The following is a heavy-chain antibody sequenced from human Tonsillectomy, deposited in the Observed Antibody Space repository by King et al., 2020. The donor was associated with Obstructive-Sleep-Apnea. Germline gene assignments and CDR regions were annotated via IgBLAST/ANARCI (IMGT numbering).Heavy chain of an antibody. CDR2: IRQDGSEK. CDR1: GFTFSSFW. J-gene: IGHJ4*02. Sequence: EVQLVESGGGLVQPGGSLRLSCAASGFTFSSFWMNWVRQAPGKGLEWVANIRQDGSEKYYVDSVKGRFTISRDNAKNSLFLQMNSLRAEDTAVYYCARVGYDDVWGSYNSDYWGQGTLVTVSS. D-gene: IGHD3-16*01. CDR3: ARVGYDDVWGSYNSDY. V-gene: IGHV3-7*03.